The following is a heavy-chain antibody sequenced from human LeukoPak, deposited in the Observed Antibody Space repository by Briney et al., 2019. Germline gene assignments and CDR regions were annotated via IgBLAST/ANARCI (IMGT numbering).Heavy chain of an antibody. D-gene: IGHD5-24*01. J-gene: IGHJ3*01. Sequence: GGSLRPSCADSGFNFITAAMTWVRQAPGKGLEWVSLIGSSGGSTYYADSVKGRFTISRDNSNHTLSLQMNSLRVEDTAIYYCVKDIQLSTWGLGTMVTVSS. CDR2: IGSSGGST. V-gene: IGHV3-23*01. CDR1: GFNFITAA. CDR3: VKDIQLST.